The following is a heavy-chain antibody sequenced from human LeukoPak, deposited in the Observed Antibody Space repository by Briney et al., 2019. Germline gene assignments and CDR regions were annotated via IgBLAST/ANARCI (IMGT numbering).Heavy chain of an antibody. D-gene: IGHD1/OR15-1a*01. J-gene: IGHJ4*02. CDR3: ARHELGNWNKRYFDY. CDR2: IYYSGST. Sequence: SSETVSLTCTVSGGSISSSSYYWGWIRQPPGKGLEWIGSIYYSGSTYYNPSLKSRVTISVDTSKNQFSLKLSSVTAADTAVYYCARHELGNWNKRYFDYWGQGTLVTVSS. CDR1: GGSISSSSYY. V-gene: IGHV4-39*01.